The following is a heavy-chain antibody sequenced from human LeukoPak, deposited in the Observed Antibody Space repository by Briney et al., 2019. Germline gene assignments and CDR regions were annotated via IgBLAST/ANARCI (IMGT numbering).Heavy chain of an antibody. D-gene: IGHD5/OR15-5a*01. J-gene: IGHJ5*02. V-gene: IGHV5-51*01. CDR2: MHPGESEI. CDR1: GSRFTNYW. Sequence: GESLQISCKASGSRFTNYWIAWVRQHPGKGLEWMGIMHPGESEINYSPSFEGQVTISADTSISTACLEWYSLKASDSAIYYCAKTIASLGSGARYFDPWGQGTMVTVSS. CDR3: AKTIASLGSGARYFDP.